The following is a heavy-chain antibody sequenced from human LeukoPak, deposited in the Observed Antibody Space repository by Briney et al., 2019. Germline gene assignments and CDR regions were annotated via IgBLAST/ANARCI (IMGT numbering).Heavy chain of an antibody. J-gene: IGHJ4*02. CDR3: ARGSIPGYSSSWYVAY. CDR2: ISSSSGYI. CDR1: GFTSSSYS. Sequence: GGSLRLSCAASGFTSSSYSMNWVRQAPGKGLEWVSFISSSSGYIYYADSVEGRFTISRDNAKNSLYLQMNSLRAEDTAVYYCARGSIPGYSSSWYVAYWGQGTLVTVSS. V-gene: IGHV3-21*01. D-gene: IGHD6-13*01.